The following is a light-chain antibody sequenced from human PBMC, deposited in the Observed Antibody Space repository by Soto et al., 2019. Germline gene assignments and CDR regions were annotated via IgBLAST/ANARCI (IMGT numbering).Light chain of an antibody. CDR1: NSDVGSYNF. CDR3: SSYAGTNTRYL. Sequence: QSALTQPPSASGSPGQSVTISCTGANSDVGSYNFVSWYQQHPGKAPKLMIYEVSKRPSGVPDRFSGSKSGNTASLTVSGLQAEDEVDYYCSSYAGTNTRYLFGSGTKVTVL. V-gene: IGLV2-8*01. CDR2: EVS. J-gene: IGLJ1*01.